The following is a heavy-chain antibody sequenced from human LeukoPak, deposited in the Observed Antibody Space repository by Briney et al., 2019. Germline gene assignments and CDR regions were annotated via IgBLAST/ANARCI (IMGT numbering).Heavy chain of an antibody. J-gene: IGHJ4*02. Sequence: GGSLRLSCAASGFTFSSYWMHWVRQAPGKGLVWVSRINTDGSSTSYADSVKGRFTISRDNAKNTLYLQMNSLRAEDTAVYYCARDCTPIYGDCQPDHWGQGTLVTVSS. V-gene: IGHV3-74*01. CDR2: INTDGSST. CDR3: ARDCTPIYGDCQPDH. CDR1: GFTFSSYW. D-gene: IGHD4-17*01.